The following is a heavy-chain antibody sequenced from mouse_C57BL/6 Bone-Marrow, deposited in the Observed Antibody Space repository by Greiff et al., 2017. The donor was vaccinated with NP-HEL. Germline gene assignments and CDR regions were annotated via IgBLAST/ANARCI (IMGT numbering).Heavy chain of an antibody. CDR2: ISSGGSYT. CDR1: GFTFSSYG. J-gene: IGHJ4*01. Sequence: VQLQQSGGDLVKPGGSLKLSCAASGFTFSSYGMSWVRQTPDKRLEWVATISSGGSYTYYPDSVKGRFTISRDNAKNTLYLQMSSLKSEDTAMYYCARLDYYAMDYWGQGTSVTVSS. CDR3: ARLDYYAMDY. V-gene: IGHV5-6*01.